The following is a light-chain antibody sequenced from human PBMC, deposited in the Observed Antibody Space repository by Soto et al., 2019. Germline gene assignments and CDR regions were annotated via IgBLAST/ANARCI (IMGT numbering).Light chain of an antibody. CDR3: QTWGTGIYWV. CDR2: VNSDGSH. Sequence: QLVLTQSPSASASLGASVKLTCTLSSGHSNYAIAWHQQQPEKGPRFLMKVNSDGSHSKGDGIPDRFSGSSSGAERYLTISSLQSEDEADYYCQTWGTGIYWVFGGGTKLTVL. CDR1: SGHSNYA. J-gene: IGLJ3*02. V-gene: IGLV4-69*01.